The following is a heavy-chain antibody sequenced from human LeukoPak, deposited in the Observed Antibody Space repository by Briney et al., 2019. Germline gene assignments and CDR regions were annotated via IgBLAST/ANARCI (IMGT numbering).Heavy chain of an antibody. V-gene: IGHV4-39*01. J-gene: IGHJ4*02. CDR1: GDSLSGSSYY. CDR2: IYYGGRT. CDR3: ASADGYKIDY. D-gene: IGHD5-24*01. Sequence: PSETLSLTCTVSGDSLSGSSYYGGWIRQPPGKGLEGIGYIYYGGRTYYTRSSKSRVSISVDTSINQFSLKVSSVTAADTAVYYCASADGYKIDYWGQGTLVSVS.